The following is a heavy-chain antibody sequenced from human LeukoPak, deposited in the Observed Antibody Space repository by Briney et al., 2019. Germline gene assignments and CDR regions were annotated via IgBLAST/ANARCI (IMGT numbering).Heavy chain of an antibody. V-gene: IGHV4-39*01. J-gene: IGHJ4*02. D-gene: IGHD3-22*01. Sequence: SETLSLTCTVSGGSISSSSYYWGWIRQPPGKGLEWIGSIYYSGSTYYNPSLKSRVTISVDTSKNQFSLKLSSVTAADTAVYYCDYYDSSGYLYGADYWGQGTLVTVSS. CDR3: DYYDSSGYLYGADY. CDR2: IYYSGST. CDR1: GGSISSSSYY.